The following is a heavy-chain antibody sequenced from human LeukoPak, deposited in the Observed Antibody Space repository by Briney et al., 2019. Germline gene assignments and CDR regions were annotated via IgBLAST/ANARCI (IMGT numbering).Heavy chain of an antibody. J-gene: IGHJ4*02. D-gene: IGHD2-21*02. CDR3: AKGGTGCGGDCYSDY. V-gene: IGHV3-23*01. CDR1: GFTFSAYG. Sequence: GGSLRLSCAASGFTFSAYGMSWFRQAPGKGLEWVSAITYSSGNTYYADSVKGRFTISRDNSKNTLYLQMNSLRAEDTALYYCAKGGTGCGGDCYSDYWGQGTLVTVSS. CDR2: ITYSSGNT.